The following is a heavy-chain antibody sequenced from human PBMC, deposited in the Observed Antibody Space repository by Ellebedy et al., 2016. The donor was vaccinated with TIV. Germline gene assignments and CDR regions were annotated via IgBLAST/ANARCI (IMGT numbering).Heavy chain of an antibody. CDR1: GFTFRNFA. CDR2: ISSSGVSS. D-gene: IGHD3-22*01. CDR3: AKLDSSGYYYGRLDY. J-gene: IGHJ4*02. V-gene: IGHV3-23*01. Sequence: GESLKISCAASGFTFRNFAMTWVRQAPGKGLEWVSSISSSGVSSDYADSVRGRVTISRDNSKSTLYLQMDSLRADDSAVYYCAKLDSSGYYYGRLDYWGQGTLVTVSS.